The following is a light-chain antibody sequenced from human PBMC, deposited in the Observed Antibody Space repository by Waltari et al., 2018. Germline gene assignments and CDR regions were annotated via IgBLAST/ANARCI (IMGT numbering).Light chain of an antibody. J-gene: IGKJ3*01. CDR2: AAS. Sequence: DIQMTQSPSFLSASVGDRVTITCRASQRISSYLYWYQMKPGRAPELLIYAASSLQSGVPSRVSGSGSGTEFTLTISSLQPDDFATYYCQQTYSLFTFGPGTKVDFK. CDR1: QRISSY. CDR3: QQTYSLFT. V-gene: IGKV1-39*01.